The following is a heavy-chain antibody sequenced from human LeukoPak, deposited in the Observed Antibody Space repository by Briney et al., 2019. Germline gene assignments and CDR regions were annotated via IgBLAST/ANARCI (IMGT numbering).Heavy chain of an antibody. CDR2: IIPILGIA. J-gene: IGHJ3*02. V-gene: IGHV1-69*04. D-gene: IGHD3-22*01. Sequence: SVKVPCKASGGTFSSYAISWVRQAPGQGLEWMRRIIPILGIANYAQKFQGRVTITADKSTSTAYMELSSLRSEDTAVYYCATPPPYDSGAFDIWGQGTMVTVSS. CDR1: GGTFSSYA. CDR3: ATPPPYDSGAFDI.